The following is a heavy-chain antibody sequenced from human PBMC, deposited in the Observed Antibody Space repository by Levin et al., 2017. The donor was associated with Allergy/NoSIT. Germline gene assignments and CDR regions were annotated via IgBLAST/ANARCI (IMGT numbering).Heavy chain of an antibody. Sequence: GESLKISCAASGFTFDDYGMSWVRQAPGKGLEWVSGINWNGGSTGYADSVKGRFTISRDNAKNSLYLQMNSLRAEDTALYYCARDLPYYDILTGSGFDYWGQGTLVTVSS. D-gene: IGHD3-9*01. J-gene: IGHJ4*02. CDR1: GFTFDDYG. CDR2: INWNGGST. CDR3: ARDLPYYDILTGSGFDY. V-gene: IGHV3-20*04.